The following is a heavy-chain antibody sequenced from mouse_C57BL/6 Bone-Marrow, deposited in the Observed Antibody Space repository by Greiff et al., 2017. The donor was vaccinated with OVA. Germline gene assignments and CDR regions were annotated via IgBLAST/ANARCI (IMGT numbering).Heavy chain of an antibody. CDR1: GYTFTSYW. Sequence: QVQLQQPGAELVRPGTSVKLSCKASGYTFTSYWMHWVKQRPGQGLEWIGVIDPSDSYTNYNQKFKGKATLTVDTSSSTAYMQLSSLTPEDSAVYYCARRGSSYVNYWGKGTTLTVSS. CDR3: ARRGSSYVNY. V-gene: IGHV1-59*01. CDR2: IDPSDSYT. D-gene: IGHD1-1*01. J-gene: IGHJ2*01.